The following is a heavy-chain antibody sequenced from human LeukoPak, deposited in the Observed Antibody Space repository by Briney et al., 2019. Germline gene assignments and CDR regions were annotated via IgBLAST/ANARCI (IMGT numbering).Heavy chain of an antibody. J-gene: IGHJ4*02. CDR2: INPNSGGT. CDR1: GYTFTGYY. V-gene: IGHV1-2*02. D-gene: IGHD6-19*01. CDR3: AREGAVAGTSFDY. Sequence: ASVTVSCKASGYTFTGYYMHWVRQAPGQGLEWMGWINPNSGGTNYAQKFQGRVTMTRDTSISTAYMELSRLRSDDTAVYYCAREGAVAGTSFDYWGQGTLVTVSS.